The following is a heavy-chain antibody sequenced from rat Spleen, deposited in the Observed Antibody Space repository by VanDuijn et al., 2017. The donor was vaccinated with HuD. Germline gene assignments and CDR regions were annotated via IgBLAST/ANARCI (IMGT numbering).Heavy chain of an antibody. V-gene: IGHV3-3*01. Sequence: EVQLQESGPGLVKPSQSLSLTCSVTEYSVTSSYRWNWIRKFPGNKLEWMGYINSEGTTNYNPSLKSRISITRDTSKNQFFLQVNSVTTEDTATYFCARQGNYGGFSGIMDAWGQGASVTVSS. J-gene: IGHJ4*01. D-gene: IGHD1-11*01. CDR1: EYSVTSSYR. CDR3: ARQGNYGGFSGIMDA. CDR2: INSEGTT.